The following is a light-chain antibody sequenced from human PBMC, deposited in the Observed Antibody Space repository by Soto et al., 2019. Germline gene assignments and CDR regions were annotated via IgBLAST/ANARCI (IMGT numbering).Light chain of an antibody. J-gene: IGKJ2*01. Sequence: EIGMTQSPVSLSVSPGERATFSCRASQSIRSALAWYQQKPGQAPRLLIYGESTKATGIPARFSGSGSGTDFTLTISRLQAEDCAVYYCQHYNISPYTFGQGAKLAI. CDR2: GES. CDR3: QHYNISPYT. V-gene: IGKV3D-15*01. CDR1: QSIRSA.